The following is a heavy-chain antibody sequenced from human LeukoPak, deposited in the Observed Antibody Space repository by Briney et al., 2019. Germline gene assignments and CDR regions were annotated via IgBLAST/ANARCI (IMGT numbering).Heavy chain of an antibody. CDR2: ISSRDNHI. Sequence: GGSLRLSCAASQFTFSNYSMSWVRQAPGKGLEWVSSISSRDNHIYYADSVKGRFTISRDNAKNTLYLQVNSLRVEDTAVYYCASPQSGDYGALYFQHWGPGTLVTVSS. V-gene: IGHV3-21*01. CDR1: QFTFSNYS. D-gene: IGHD4-17*01. J-gene: IGHJ1*01. CDR3: ASPQSGDYGALYFQH.